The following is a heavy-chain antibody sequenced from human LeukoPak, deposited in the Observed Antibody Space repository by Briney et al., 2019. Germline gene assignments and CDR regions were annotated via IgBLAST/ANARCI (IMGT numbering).Heavy chain of an antibody. CDR2: ISDGST. CDR3: ARQEDTGSGWNFDY. J-gene: IGHJ4*02. CDR1: GFTFSTFA. Sequence: GGSLRLSCAASGFTFSTFAMTWVRQAPGKGLEWVSSISDGSTYYADSVKGRFTISRDNSKNTLYLQMNSLRAEDTAVYYCARQEDTGSGWNFDYWGQGTLVTVSS. V-gene: IGHV3-23*01. D-gene: IGHD6-19*01.